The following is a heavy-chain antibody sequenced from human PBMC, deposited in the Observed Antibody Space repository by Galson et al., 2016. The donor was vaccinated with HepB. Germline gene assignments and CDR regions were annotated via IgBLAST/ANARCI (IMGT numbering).Heavy chain of an antibody. CDR1: GSKFASLW. J-gene: IGHJ4*02. CDR3: ARRGTDNGLDF. CDR2: IYPGDSDT. V-gene: IGHV5-51*01. D-gene: IGHD2-8*01. Sequence: QSGAEVTEPGESLRISCETSGSKFASLWIAWVRQKPGKGLEWMGKIYPGDSDTKYNPAFQGLAIISADKSINTTFLQWSSLRASDTAIYYCARRGTDNGLDFWGQGTPVSVS.